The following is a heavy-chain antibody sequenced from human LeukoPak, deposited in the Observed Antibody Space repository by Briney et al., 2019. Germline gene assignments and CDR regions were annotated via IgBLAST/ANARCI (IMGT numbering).Heavy chain of an antibody. CDR1: GGSISSYY. J-gene: IGHJ2*01. CDR2: IYYSGST. CDR3: ARLKLGAYFDL. D-gene: IGHD3-16*01. V-gene: IGHV4-59*01. Sequence: SETLSLTCTVSGGSISSYYWSWIRQPPGKGLEWIGYIYYSGSTNYNPSLKIPVTISVDTSNNQFSLKLSSVTAADTAVYYCARLKLGAYFDLWGRGTLVTVSS.